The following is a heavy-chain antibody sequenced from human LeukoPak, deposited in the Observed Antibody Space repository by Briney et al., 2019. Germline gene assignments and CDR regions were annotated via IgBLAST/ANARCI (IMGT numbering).Heavy chain of an antibody. Sequence: CXXSGGSISAYYWSWIRQPSGKGLEWIGFMYYSGETDYNPSLKSRVTISVDTSRTQLSLKLRSVTAAETAGYYCXXLVDYGSGSHWGQGTLVIVSS. CDR3: XXLVDYGSGSH. J-gene: IGHJ4*02. D-gene: IGHD3-10*01. V-gene: IGHV4-59*08. CDR1: GGSISAYY. CDR2: MYYSGET.